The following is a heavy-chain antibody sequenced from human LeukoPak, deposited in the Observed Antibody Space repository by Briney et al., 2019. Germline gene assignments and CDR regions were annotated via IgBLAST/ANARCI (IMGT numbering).Heavy chain of an antibody. CDR2: ISYSGRT. V-gene: IGHV4-39*06. Sequence: SETLSLTCTVSGGSMSSGDYYWAWVRQPPGKGLEWIGSISYSGRTFYKPSLTSRVAMSMDASKSQFPLRLSSVTAADTAVYYCVRETLSSAHYWGQGTLVTVSS. CDR3: VRETLSSAHY. CDR1: GGSMSSGDYY. D-gene: IGHD6-6*01. J-gene: IGHJ4*02.